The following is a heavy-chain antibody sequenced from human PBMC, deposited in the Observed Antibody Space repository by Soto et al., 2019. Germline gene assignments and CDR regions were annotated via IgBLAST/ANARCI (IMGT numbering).Heavy chain of an antibody. Sequence: SETLSLTCAVSGGSISSSNWWSWVRQPPGKGLEWIGEIYHSGSTNYNPSLKSRVTISVDKSKNQFSLKLSSATAADTAVYYCARVYSSGWYGIDYWGQGTLVTVSS. CDR1: GGSISSSNW. CDR2: IYHSGST. J-gene: IGHJ4*02. D-gene: IGHD6-19*01. V-gene: IGHV4-4*02. CDR3: ARVYSSGWYGIDY.